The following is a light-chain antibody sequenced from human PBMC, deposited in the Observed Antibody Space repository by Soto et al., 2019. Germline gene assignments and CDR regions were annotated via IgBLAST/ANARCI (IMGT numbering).Light chain of an antibody. V-gene: IGLV1-47*01. CDR2: KNN. J-gene: IGLJ3*02. Sequence: QLVLTQPPSASETPGQRVTISCSGSSSNIGINNVYWYQQLPGTAPKLLIYKNNQRPSGVPDRFSGSKSGTSASLAISGLRSEDEADYYCAARDDSLSGWVFGVWTQLTVL. CDR3: AARDDSLSGWV. CDR1: SSNIGINN.